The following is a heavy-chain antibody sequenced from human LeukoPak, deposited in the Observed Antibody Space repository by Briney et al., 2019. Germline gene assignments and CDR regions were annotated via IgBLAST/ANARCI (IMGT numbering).Heavy chain of an antibody. CDR1: GFTFSSYG. CDR3: AKTTTTLHHYYYYMDV. CDR2: IRDDGSIK. J-gene: IGHJ6*03. Sequence: GGSLRLSCAASGFTFSSYGMHWVRQARGKGLEWVAFIRDDGSIKYYADSLKGQFTVSRDNSKNTLYLQMNSLRAEDTAVYYCAKTTTTLHHYYYYMDVWGKGTTVTVSS. V-gene: IGHV3-30*02. D-gene: IGHD1-1*01.